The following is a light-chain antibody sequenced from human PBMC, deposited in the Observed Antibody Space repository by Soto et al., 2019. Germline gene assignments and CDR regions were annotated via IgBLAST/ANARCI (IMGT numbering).Light chain of an antibody. Sequence: EIVLTQSPGTLSLSPGEGATLSCRASQSVSNNFLAWYQQKPGQAPRLLIYGASSRAPGIPDRSSGSGSGTDFTLTISRLEPEDFAVYYCHQYGTSPLTFGRGTKVDIK. CDR2: GAS. J-gene: IGKJ4*01. CDR1: QSVSNNF. CDR3: HQYGTSPLT. V-gene: IGKV3-20*01.